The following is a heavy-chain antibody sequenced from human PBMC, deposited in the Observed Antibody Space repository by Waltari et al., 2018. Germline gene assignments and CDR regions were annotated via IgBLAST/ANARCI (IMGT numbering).Heavy chain of an antibody. CDR2: IKQKGGTT. V-gene: IGHV3-23*01. D-gene: IGHD2-8*01. CDR3: AWGVTAGS. CDR1: GFIFSDYA. Sequence: EVQLLESGGGLVQPGGSLRLSCAASGFIFSDYAMTWVRQAPGKGLEWVSTIKQKGGTTHDADTVKCRFAISRDNSKNSLYLQMNSLRAEDTALYYCAWGVTAGSWGQGTLVTASS. J-gene: IGHJ5*02.